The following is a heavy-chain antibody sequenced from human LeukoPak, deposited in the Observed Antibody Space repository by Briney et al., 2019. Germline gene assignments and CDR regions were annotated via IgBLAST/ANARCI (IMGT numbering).Heavy chain of an antibody. J-gene: IGHJ4*02. D-gene: IGHD3-22*01. Sequence: PGGSLRLSCAASGFTFSSYAMSWVRQAPGKGLEWVSAISGSGGSTYYADSVKGRFTISRDNSKNTLYLQMNSLRAEDTVVYYCAKDPYNDSSGYYYVSWGQGTLVTVSS. CDR1: GFTFSSYA. CDR2: ISGSGGST. V-gene: IGHV3-23*01. CDR3: AKDPYNDSSGYYYVS.